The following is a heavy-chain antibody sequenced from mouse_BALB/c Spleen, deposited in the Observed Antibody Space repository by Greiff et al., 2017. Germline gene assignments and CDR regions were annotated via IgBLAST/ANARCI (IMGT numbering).Heavy chain of an antibody. J-gene: IGHJ4*01. CDR3: ARDGPAMDY. CDR2: ISDGGSYT. V-gene: IGHV5-4*02. Sequence: EVQGVESGGGLVKPGGSLKLSCAASGFTFSDYYMYWVRQTPEKRLEWVATISDGGSYTYYPDSVKGRFTISRDNAKNNLYLQMSSLKSEDTAMYYCARDGPAMDYWGQGTSVTVSS. CDR1: GFTFSDYY.